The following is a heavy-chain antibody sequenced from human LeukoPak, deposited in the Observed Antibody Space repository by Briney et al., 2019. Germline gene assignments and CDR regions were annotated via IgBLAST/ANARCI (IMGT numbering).Heavy chain of an antibody. CDR1: GGTFSSYG. CDR3: ARGARGYSGGFDSLLYFDC. D-gene: IGHD5-12*01. CDR2: IIPIFGIV. Sequence: SVKVSCKASGGTFSSYGISWVRQAPGQGLEWMGRIIPIFGIVNHAQKFQDRVTVTTDESTTTVYMELSSLRSEDTAVYYCARGARGYSGGFDSLLYFDCWGQGTLVTVS. V-gene: IGHV1-69*05. J-gene: IGHJ4*02.